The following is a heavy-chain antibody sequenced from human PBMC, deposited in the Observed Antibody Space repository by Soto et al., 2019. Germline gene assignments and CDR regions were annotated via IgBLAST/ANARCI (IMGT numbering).Heavy chain of an antibody. CDR1: GFTFSTYG. CDR3: GRDGALGDGAVGDS. J-gene: IGHJ4*02. D-gene: IGHD3-16*01. CDR2: IWYDGSNK. V-gene: IGHV3-33*01. Sequence: QVQLVESGGGVVQPGKSLRLSCAASGFTFSTYGMHWVRQAPGKGLEWVAVIWYDGSNKYHGDSLKGRFTISRENSKNTLDLQINNLSAEGTAVYYCGRDGALGDGAVGDSWGQGTVVNVSS.